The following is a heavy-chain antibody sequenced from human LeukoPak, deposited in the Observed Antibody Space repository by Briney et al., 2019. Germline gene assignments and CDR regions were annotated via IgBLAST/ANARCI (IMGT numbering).Heavy chain of an antibody. D-gene: IGHD4-17*01. CDR2: IKSDGSST. Sequence: GGSLRLSCAASGFTFRNFWMHWVRQVPGKGLVWVSRIKSDGSSTSYADSVKGRFTISRDNAKNTLYLQVNSLRAEDTAVYYCARDYGEGGYYFDYWGQGTLVTVSS. CDR1: GFTFRNFW. J-gene: IGHJ4*02. CDR3: ARDYGEGGYYFDY. V-gene: IGHV3-74*01.